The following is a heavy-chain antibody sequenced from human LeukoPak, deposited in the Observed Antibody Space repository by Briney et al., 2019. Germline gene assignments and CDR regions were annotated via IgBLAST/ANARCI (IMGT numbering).Heavy chain of an antibody. Sequence: GGSLRLSCVASGFTFSSYEMNWVRQAPGKGLEWVSYISSSGSTIYYADSVKGRFTISRDNAKNSLYLQMNSLRAEDTAVYYCARDYSGSYFPDYWGQGTLVTVSS. J-gene: IGHJ4*02. D-gene: IGHD1-26*01. CDR1: GFTFSSYE. CDR3: ARDYSGSYFPDY. CDR2: ISSSGSTI. V-gene: IGHV3-48*03.